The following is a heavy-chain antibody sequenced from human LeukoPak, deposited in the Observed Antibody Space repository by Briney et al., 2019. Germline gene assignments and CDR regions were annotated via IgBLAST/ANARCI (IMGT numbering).Heavy chain of an antibody. CDR3: ARDLYYYDSSGYYYPGNAFDI. D-gene: IGHD3-22*01. J-gene: IGHJ3*02. CDR1: GGTFSSYA. V-gene: IGHV1-69*05. Sequence: SVKVSCKASGGTFSSYAISWVRQAPGQGLEWMGGIIPIFGTANYAQKFQGRVTITTDESTSTAYMELSSLRSDDTAVYYCARDLYYYDSSGYYYPGNAFDIWGQGTMVTVSS. CDR2: IIPIFGTA.